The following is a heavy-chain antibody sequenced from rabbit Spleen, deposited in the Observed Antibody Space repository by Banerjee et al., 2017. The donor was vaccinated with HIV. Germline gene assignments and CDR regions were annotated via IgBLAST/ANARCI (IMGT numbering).Heavy chain of an antibody. Sequence: QEQLVESGGGLVQPGGSLKLSCKGSGFDFNNYGVSWVRQGPGKGLEWIGYIEPIFGNTYYANWVNGRFTISSHNAQNTLYLQLSSLTAADTATYFCVRDQAGDADYGPYYLNLWCPGTLVTVS. CDR3: VRDQAGDADYGPYYLNL. J-gene: IGHJ4*01. D-gene: IGHD2-1*01. CDR2: IEPIFGNT. CDR1: GFDFNNYG. V-gene: IGHV1S47*01.